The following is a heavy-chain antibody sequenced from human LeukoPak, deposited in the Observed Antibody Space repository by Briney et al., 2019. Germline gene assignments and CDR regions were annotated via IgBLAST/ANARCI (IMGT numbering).Heavy chain of an antibody. Sequence: GGSLRLSCAASGFTFDDYGMSRVRQAPGKGLEWVGFIRSKIYGGTPEYAASVKGRFTISRDDSKGVAYLQMNSLKTEDTAVYYCTRDQTPYYWGQGTLVTVSS. CDR1: GFTFDDYG. CDR2: IRSKIYGGTP. V-gene: IGHV3-49*04. CDR3: TRDQTPYY. J-gene: IGHJ4*02.